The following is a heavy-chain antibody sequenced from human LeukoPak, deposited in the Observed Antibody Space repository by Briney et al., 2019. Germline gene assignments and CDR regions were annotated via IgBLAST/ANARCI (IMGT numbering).Heavy chain of an antibody. V-gene: IGHV3-33*06. J-gene: IGHJ2*01. CDR1: GFTFSSYG. Sequence: GRSLRLSCAASGFTFSSYGMHWVRQAPGKGLEWVAVIWYDGSNKYYADSVKGRFTISRDNSKNTLYLQMNSLRAEDTAVYYCAKNGVNYWYFDLWGRGTLVTVSS. CDR2: IWYDGSNK. D-gene: IGHD2-8*01. CDR3: AKNGVNYWYFDL.